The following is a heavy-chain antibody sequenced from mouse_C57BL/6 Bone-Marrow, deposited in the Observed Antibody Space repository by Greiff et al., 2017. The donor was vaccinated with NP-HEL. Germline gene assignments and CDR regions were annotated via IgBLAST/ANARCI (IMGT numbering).Heavy chain of an antibody. Sequence: QVILQQPGAELVRPGSSVKLSCKASGYTFTGYWMDWVKQRPGQGLEWIGNIYPSDSETHYNQKFKDNATLTVYKSSRTAYMQLSILSSEDSAVYYCATTVVAGEDWGQGTSVTVSS. D-gene: IGHD1-1*01. V-gene: IGHV1-61*01. CDR3: ATTVVAGED. J-gene: IGHJ4*01. CDR2: IYPSDSET. CDR1: GYTFTGYW.